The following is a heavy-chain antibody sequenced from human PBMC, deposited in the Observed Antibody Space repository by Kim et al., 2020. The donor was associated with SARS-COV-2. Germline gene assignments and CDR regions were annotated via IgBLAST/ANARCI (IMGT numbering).Heavy chain of an antibody. CDR1: GFTVSSNY. Sequence: GGSLRLSCAASGFTVSSNYMSWVRQAPGKGLEWVSVIYSGGSTYYADSVKGRFTISRDNSKNTLYLQMNSLRAEDTAVYYCAVNTVTNFGYFDYWGQGTLVTVSS. J-gene: IGHJ4*02. V-gene: IGHV3-53*01. CDR2: IYSGGST. CDR3: AVNTVTNFGYFDY. D-gene: IGHD4-4*01.